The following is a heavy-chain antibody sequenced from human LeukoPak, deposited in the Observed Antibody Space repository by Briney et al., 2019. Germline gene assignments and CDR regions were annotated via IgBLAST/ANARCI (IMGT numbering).Heavy chain of an antibody. V-gene: IGHV3-48*01. CDR1: EFTFSSYN. D-gene: IGHD6-13*01. CDR3: ARDPLSSSSFDL. J-gene: IGHJ4*02. CDR2: ISSRSATI. Sequence: GGSLRLSCAASEFTFSSYNMNWVRQAPGKGLEWVSYISSRSATIYYADSVKGRFTISRDNAKNSLYLQMNSLRAEDTAVYYCARDPLSSSSFDLWGQGTLVTVSS.